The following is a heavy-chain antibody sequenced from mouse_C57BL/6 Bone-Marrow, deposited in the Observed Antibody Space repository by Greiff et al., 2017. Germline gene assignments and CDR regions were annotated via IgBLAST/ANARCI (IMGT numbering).Heavy chain of an antibody. V-gene: IGHV1-12*01. Sequence: QVQLQQSGAELVRPGASVKMSCKASGYTFTSYNMHWVKQTPRQGLEWIGAIYPGNGDTSYNQKFKGKATLTVDKSSSTAYMQLSSLTSGDSAVYFCARSDYYGSRGYFDVWGTGTTVTVSS. J-gene: IGHJ1*03. CDR1: GYTFTSYN. CDR2: IYPGNGDT. D-gene: IGHD1-1*01. CDR3: ARSDYYGSRGYFDV.